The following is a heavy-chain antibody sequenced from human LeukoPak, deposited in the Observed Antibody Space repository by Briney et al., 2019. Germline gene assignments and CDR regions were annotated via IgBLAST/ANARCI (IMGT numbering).Heavy chain of an antibody. CDR3: AKDLARLLWFGELLSLDY. J-gene: IGHJ4*02. Sequence: GGSLRLSCAASGFTFSSYGMHWVRQAPGKGLEWVAVIWYGGSNKYYADSVKGRFTISRDNSKNTLYLQMNSLRAEDTAVYYCAKDLARLLWFGELLSLDYWGQGTLVTVSS. CDR1: GFTFSSYG. D-gene: IGHD3-10*01. CDR2: IWYGGSNK. V-gene: IGHV3-33*06.